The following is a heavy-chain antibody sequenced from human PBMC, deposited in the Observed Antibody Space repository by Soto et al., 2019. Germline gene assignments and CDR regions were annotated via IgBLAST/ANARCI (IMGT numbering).Heavy chain of an antibody. D-gene: IGHD1-26*01. J-gene: IGHJ4*02. CDR1: GFIFSNAW. Sequence: GGSLRLSCAASGFIFSNAWINWVRQAPGKGLEWVGRIKSKADGGTTDFAAPVKGRFAISRDDSKNMMYMEMSSLRTEDTAVYYCPTVSYINMQIVRFAYWGQGTLVTVSS. CDR2: IKSKADGGTT. CDR3: PTVSYINMQIVRFAY. V-gene: IGHV3-15*07.